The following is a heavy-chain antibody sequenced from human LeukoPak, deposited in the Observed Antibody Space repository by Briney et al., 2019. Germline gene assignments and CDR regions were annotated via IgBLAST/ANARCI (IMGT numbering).Heavy chain of an antibody. CDR3: AREVKVYSSSSFDY. Sequence: ASVKVSCKSSGYTFTSYGISWVRQAPAQGLEGVGWISAYNGNTNYAQKLQGRVTMTTDTSTSTAYMELRSLRSDDTAVYYCAREVKVYSSSSFDYWGQGTLVTVS. V-gene: IGHV1-18*01. J-gene: IGHJ4*02. D-gene: IGHD6-6*01. CDR1: GYTFTSYG. CDR2: ISAYNGNT.